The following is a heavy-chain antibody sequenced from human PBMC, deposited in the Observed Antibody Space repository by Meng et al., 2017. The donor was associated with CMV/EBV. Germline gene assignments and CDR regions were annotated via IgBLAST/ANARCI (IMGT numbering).Heavy chain of an antibody. J-gene: IGHJ6*02. Sequence: GESLKISCAASGFTCSSYWMSWVRQAPGKGLEWVANMKQDGSGKYYVDSVKGRFTISRDNAKNSLFLQMNSLRAEDTAVYFCARGPYYDFWSGDYDYYCGMDVWGQGTTVTVSS. D-gene: IGHD3-3*01. CDR1: GFTCSSYW. CDR2: MKQDGSGK. V-gene: IGHV3-7*01. CDR3: ARGPYYDFWSGDYDYYCGMDV.